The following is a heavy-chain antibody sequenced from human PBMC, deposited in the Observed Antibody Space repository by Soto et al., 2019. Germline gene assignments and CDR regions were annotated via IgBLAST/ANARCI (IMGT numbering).Heavy chain of an antibody. CDR2: IRRKANSYNT. D-gene: IGHD6-19*01. Sequence: EVQLVESGGGLVQPGGSLRLSCAASGLIFSDYHMDWVRQAPGKGLEWVGRIRRKANSYNTEYAASGKGRFTISRDDSKNSLYLQMTSLKSEDTAVYYCAMLGGWSGGSSGMDVWGQGTTVTVSS. V-gene: IGHV3-72*01. CDR3: AMLGGWSGGSSGMDV. J-gene: IGHJ6*02. CDR1: GLIFSDYH.